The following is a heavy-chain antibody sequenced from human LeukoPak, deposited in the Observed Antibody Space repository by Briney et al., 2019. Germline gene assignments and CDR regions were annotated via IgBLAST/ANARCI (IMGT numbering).Heavy chain of an antibody. V-gene: IGHV3-53*01. D-gene: IGHD1-26*01. J-gene: IGHJ5*02. Sequence: PGGSLRLSCAASGFTVSSNYMSWVRQAPGKGLEWVSVIYSGGSTYYADSVKGRFTISRDNSKSTLYLQMNSLRAEDTAVYYCARNNGGREVVGDWFDPWGQGTLVTVSS. CDR3: ARNNGGREVVGDWFDP. CDR2: IYSGGST. CDR1: GFTVSSNY.